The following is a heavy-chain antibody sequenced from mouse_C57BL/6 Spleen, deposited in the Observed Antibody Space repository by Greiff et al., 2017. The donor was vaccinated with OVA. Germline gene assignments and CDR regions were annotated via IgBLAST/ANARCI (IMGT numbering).Heavy chain of an antibody. CDR3: ARGGRYGNFLYYFDY. V-gene: IGHV1-80*01. D-gene: IGHD2-10*02. J-gene: IGHJ2*01. CDR1: GYAFSSYW. CDR2: IYPGDGDT. Sequence: QVQLQQSGAELVKPGASVKISCKASGYAFSSYWMNWVKQRPGKGLEWIGQIYPGDGDTNYNGKFKGQATLTADKSSSTAYMQLSSLTSEDSAVYFCARGGRYGNFLYYFDYWGQGTTLTVSS.